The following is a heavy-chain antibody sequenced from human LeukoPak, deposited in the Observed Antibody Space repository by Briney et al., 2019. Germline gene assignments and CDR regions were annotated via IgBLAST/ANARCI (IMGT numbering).Heavy chain of an antibody. D-gene: IGHD3-22*01. CDR3: ARDSSGPDDAFDI. V-gene: IGHV1-2*02. CDR1: GYTFTGYY. CDR2: INPNSGGT. J-gene: IGHJ3*02. Sequence: GASVKVSCKASGYTFTGYYMHWVRQAPGQGLEWMGWINPNSGGTNYAQKFQGRVTMTRDTSISTAYMELRSLRSDDTAVYYCARDSSGPDDAFDIWGQGTMVTVSS.